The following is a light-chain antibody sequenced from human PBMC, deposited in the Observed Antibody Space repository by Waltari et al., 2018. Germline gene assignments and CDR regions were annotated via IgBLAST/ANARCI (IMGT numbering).Light chain of an antibody. CDR2: GAS. CDR1: QSIARN. CDR3: QQYNNWRT. Sequence: EVLMTQSPPTLPVSPGERATLSCRASQSIARNLAWYQQKPGQAPRLLIYGASTRATDVPDRFSGSGSGTEFTLTISSLQSEDFAVYYCQQYNNWRTFGQGTKLEIK. V-gene: IGKV3-15*01. J-gene: IGKJ2*01.